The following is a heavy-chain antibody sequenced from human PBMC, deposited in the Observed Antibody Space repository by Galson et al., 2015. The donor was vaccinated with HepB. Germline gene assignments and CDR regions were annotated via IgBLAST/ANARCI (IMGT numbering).Heavy chain of an antibody. CDR2: TYYRSNRGKWFY. CDR1: GDSVSSSSAA. J-gene: IGHJ4*02. Sequence: CAISGDSVSSSSAAWSWIRQSPSRGLEWLARTYYRSNRGKWFYEYAPSVKGRMTINPDASKNQFSLQVNSVTLDDTAVYYCATDHGTYLHYWGQGTLLTVSS. D-gene: IGHD1-26*01. V-gene: IGHV6-1*01. CDR3: ATDHGTYLHY.